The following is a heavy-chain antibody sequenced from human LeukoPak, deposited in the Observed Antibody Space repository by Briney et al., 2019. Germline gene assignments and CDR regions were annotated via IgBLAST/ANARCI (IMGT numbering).Heavy chain of an antibody. J-gene: IGHJ4*02. CDR1: GGSVSSGTYY. CDR2: TYYSGST. CDR3: ARLGIAAAGTNY. D-gene: IGHD6-13*01. Sequence: SETLSLTCTVSGGSVSSGTYYWSWIRQPPGKGLEWIGYTYYSGSTNYNPSLKSRVTISVDTSKNQFSLKLSSVTAADTAVYYCARLGIAAAGTNYWGQGTLVTVSS. V-gene: IGHV4-61*01.